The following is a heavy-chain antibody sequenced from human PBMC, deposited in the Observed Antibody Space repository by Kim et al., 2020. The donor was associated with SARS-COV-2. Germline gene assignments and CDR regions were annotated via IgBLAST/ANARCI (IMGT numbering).Heavy chain of an antibody. V-gene: IGHV3-74*03. CDR2: GGGT. J-gene: IGHJ4*02. D-gene: IGHD3-10*01. Sequence: GGGTLYGDSVEGRFTVSRDNAKNILYLQMNSLLDDDTAVYYCVQGTFLSYWGQGALVTVSS. CDR3: VQGTFLSY.